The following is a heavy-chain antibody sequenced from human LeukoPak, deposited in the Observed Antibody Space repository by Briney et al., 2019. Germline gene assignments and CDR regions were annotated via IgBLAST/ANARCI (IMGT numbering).Heavy chain of an antibody. CDR1: GGSFSGYY. CDR2: INHSGST. CDR3: ARSRAEYFQH. J-gene: IGHJ1*01. V-gene: IGHV4-34*01. Sequence: PSETLSLTCAVYGGSFSGYYWSWIRQPPGKGLEWIGEINHSGSTNYNPSLKIRVTVSVDTSKDQFSLKLSSVTAADTAVYYCARSRAEYFQHWGQGTLVTVSS.